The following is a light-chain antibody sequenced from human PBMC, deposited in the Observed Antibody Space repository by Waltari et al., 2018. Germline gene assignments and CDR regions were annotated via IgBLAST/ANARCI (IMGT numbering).Light chain of an antibody. CDR1: GSNIGSNY. CDR3: GTWDSSLSIGV. Sequence: QSVLTQPPSVSAAPGQKVTISCSGSGSNIGSNYVYWYQQLTGTSPKVVIYDNNRRPSGIPDRCAGSKSGTSATLGITGLQTGDEADYYCGTWDSSLSIGVFGGGTKLTVL. CDR2: DNN. V-gene: IGLV1-51*01. J-gene: IGLJ2*01.